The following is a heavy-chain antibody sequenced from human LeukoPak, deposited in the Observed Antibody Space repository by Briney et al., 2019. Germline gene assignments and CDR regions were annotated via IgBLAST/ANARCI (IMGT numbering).Heavy chain of an antibody. CDR1: GFTVSSNY. CDR3: ARGPGGYDN. Sequence: SGGSLRLSCAASGFTVSSNYMTWVRQAPGKGLEWVSVIFGGGSTYYADSVKGRFTISRDNSKNTLFLQMNSLRVEDTAVYYCARGPGGYDNWGQGTLVTVSS. J-gene: IGHJ4*02. V-gene: IGHV3-66*01. CDR2: IFGGGST. D-gene: IGHD3-16*01.